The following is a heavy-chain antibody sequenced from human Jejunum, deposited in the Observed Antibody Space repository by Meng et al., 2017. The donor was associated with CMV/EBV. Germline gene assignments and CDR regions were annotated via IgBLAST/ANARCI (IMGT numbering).Heavy chain of an antibody. Sequence: GYSSTSYGISWVRQAPGQGLEWMGWISAYNGNTKSAQKFQGRVTVTTDTSTSTAYMELRSLRSDDTAVYYCARGQYYHYYDYTDVWGQGTTVTVSS. CDR3: ARGQYYHYYDYTDV. J-gene: IGHJ6*02. D-gene: IGHD3-16*01. CDR2: ISAYNGNT. V-gene: IGHV1-18*01. CDR1: GYSSTSYG.